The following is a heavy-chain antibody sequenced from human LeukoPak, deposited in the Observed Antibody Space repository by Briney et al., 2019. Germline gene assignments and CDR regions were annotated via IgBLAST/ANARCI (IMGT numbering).Heavy chain of an antibody. V-gene: IGHV3-66*02. CDR3: AREYRDGYNEFDY. J-gene: IGHJ4*02. Sequence: RGSLRLSCAASGFTVSSNYMSWVRQAPGKGLEWVSVIYSGGSTYYADSVKGRFTISRDNSKNTLYLQMNSLRAEDTAVYYCAREYRDGYNEFDYWGQGTLVTVSS. D-gene: IGHD5-24*01. CDR1: GFTVSSNY. CDR2: IYSGGST.